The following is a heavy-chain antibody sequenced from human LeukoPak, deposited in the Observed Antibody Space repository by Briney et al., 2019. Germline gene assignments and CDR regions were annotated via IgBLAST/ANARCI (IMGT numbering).Heavy chain of an antibody. CDR1: GFTFSSYS. CDR2: ISSSSSYI. J-gene: IGHJ4*02. CDR3: ARDDYCSSTSCLYFDY. V-gene: IGHV3-21*01. D-gene: IGHD2-2*01. Sequence: GGSLRLSCAASGFTFSSYSMNWVRQAPGKGLEWVSSISSSSSYIYYADSVKGRFTISRDNAENSLYLQMNSLRAEDTAVYYCARDDYCSSTSCLYFDYWGQGTLVTVSS.